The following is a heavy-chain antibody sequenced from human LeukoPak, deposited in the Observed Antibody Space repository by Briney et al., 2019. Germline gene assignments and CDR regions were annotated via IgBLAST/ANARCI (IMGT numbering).Heavy chain of an antibody. D-gene: IGHD5-18*01. J-gene: IGHJ4*02. CDR3: AKDRFSSGTRGYSYGVFDY. Sequence: PGGSLRLSCAASGFTFSSYAMSWVRQAPGKGLEWVSAISGSGGSTYYADPVKGRFTISRDNSKNTLYLQMNSLRAEDTAVYYCAKDRFSSGTRGYSYGVFDYWGQGTLVTVSS. CDR2: ISGSGGST. CDR1: GFTFSSYA. V-gene: IGHV3-23*01.